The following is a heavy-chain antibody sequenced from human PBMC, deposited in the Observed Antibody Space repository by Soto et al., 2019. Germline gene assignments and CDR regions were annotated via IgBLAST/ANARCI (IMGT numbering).Heavy chain of an antibody. J-gene: IGHJ4*02. CDR3: ARAASGYCSGGSCLAHYYFDY. CDR1: GGSISSFS. Sequence: LEALSPPCTGSGGSISSFSRGGIPPPPGKGLEGIGYIYYSGSTNYNPSLKSRVTISVDTSKSQFSLKLSSVTAADTAVYYCARAASGYCSGGSCLAHYYFDYWGQGTLVTVSS. CDR2: IYYSGST. D-gene: IGHD2-15*01. V-gene: IGHV4-59*08.